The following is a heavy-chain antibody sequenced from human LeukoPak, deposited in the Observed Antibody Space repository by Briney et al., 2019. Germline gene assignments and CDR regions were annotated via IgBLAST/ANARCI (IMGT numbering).Heavy chain of an antibody. J-gene: IGHJ3*02. Sequence: GSSVKVSCQASLGTFRSYTISWVRQAPGQGLEGMGRSIPILGIANYPPKLQDRIMITADKSTSKAYMELSSLRLKDTAVYYCAGDKGGNYDFWSGSNAFDIWGQGTMVTVSS. CDR1: LGTFRSYT. CDR2: SIPILGIA. D-gene: IGHD3-3*01. CDR3: AGDKGGNYDFWSGSNAFDI. V-gene: IGHV1-69*04.